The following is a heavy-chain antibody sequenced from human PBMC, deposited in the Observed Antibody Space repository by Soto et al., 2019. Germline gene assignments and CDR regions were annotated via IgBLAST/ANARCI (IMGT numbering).Heavy chain of an antibody. CDR1: GGSINSADYY. D-gene: IGHD3-10*01. Sequence: SETLSLTCTVSGGSINSADYYWSWIRQLPGKGLDWIGYVYRSGSAYYNPTLKSRVTLSVDRSKNQFSLKLNSVTAADTAVYYCARVKSVISQYSFDSWGQGTLVTVSS. CDR3: ARVKSVISQYSFDS. V-gene: IGHV4-31*03. CDR2: VYRSGSA. J-gene: IGHJ4*02.